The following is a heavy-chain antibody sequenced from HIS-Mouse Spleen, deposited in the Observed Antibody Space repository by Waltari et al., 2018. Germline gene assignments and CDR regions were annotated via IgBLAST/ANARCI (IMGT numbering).Heavy chain of an antibody. CDR2: INPNSGGT. D-gene: IGHD1-26*01. CDR3: ARTPATKWELLHVSRDWFDP. V-gene: IGHV1-2*02. J-gene: IGHJ5*02. CDR1: GYPSPGHY. Sequence: QVQLVQSGAEVKKPGASVKVSCKASGYPSPGHYMPWVRQAPGQGLEWMGWINPNSGGTNYAQKFQGRVTMTRDTSISTAYMELSRLRSDDTAVYYCARTPATKWELLHVSRDWFDPWGQGTLVTVSS.